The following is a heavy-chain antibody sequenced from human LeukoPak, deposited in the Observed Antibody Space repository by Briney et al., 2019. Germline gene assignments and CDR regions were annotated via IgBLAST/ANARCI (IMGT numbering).Heavy chain of an antibody. CDR3: ARDSSGWSRFDY. J-gene: IGHJ4*02. CDR2: IWYDGSNK. CDR1: GFTFSSYG. V-gene: IGHV3-33*01. Sequence: GRSLRLSCAASGFTFSSYGMHWVRQAPGKGLEWVAVIWYDGSNKYYADSVKGRFTNSRDNSKNTLYLQMNSLRAEDTAVYYCARDSSGWSRFDYWGQGTLVTVSS. D-gene: IGHD6-19*01.